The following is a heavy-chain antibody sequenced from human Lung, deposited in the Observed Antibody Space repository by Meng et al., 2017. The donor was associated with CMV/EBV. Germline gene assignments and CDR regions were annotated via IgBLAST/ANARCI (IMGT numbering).Heavy chain of an antibody. J-gene: IGHJ4*02. CDR2: IDDSGST. D-gene: IGHD1-26*01. Sequence: GQRQGSGPGLVKPSGTLSLPCGVSGVSISSNIRWTWVRQPPGKGLEWIGDIDDSGSTNYNPSLNSRISISLDKSKNHFSLKVNSVTAADTAVYYCARGKQDAWELLAYWGQGALVTVSS. CDR1: GVSISSNIR. CDR3: ARGKQDAWELLAY. V-gene: IGHV4-4*02.